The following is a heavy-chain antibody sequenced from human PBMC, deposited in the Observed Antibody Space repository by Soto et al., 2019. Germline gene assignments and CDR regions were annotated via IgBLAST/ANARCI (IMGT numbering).Heavy chain of an antibody. Sequence: PGGSLRLSCVASGYSFSSYAMSWVRQAPGKGLEWVSTVSGGGAVTYYAGSVKGRFTISRDNSKNSLYLQMNSLRAEDTAVYYCASCRDGYNIGDLDYWGQGTLVTVSS. CDR2: VSGGGAVT. D-gene: IGHD2-21*02. CDR1: GYSFSSYA. CDR3: ASCRDGYNIGDLDY. J-gene: IGHJ4*02. V-gene: IGHV3-23*01.